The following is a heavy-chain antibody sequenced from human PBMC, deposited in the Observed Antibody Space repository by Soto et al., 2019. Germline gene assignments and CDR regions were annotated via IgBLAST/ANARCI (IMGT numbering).Heavy chain of an antibody. CDR1: GGSISGYY. D-gene: IGHD3-16*02. CDR2: IYSTGST. V-gene: IGHV4-59*01. J-gene: IGHJ4*02. Sequence: QVQLQESGPGLVKPSETLSLSCTVSGGSISGYYWSWIRQPPGKGLEWIGYIYSTGSTTYNPSLKSRVTISIDTSQNRFSLKVTSVTAADTAVYYCARENGRYTTYEIDSRGQGTLVTVSS. CDR3: ARENGRYTTYEIDS.